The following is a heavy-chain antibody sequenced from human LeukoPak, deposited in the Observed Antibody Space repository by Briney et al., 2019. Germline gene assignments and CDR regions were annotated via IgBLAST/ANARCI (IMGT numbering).Heavy chain of an antibody. J-gene: IGHJ4*02. CDR1: GYTFTSYY. CDR3: ARGPGPAADGGGYCIIY. D-gene: IGHD2-21*01. V-gene: IGHV1-46*01. Sequence: GASVTESFKASGYTFTSYYLYWVRQAPGQGLEWMGVINPSGGSTTSAQKFQGRVTMTRDTSTSTVYIELRSLRSEDTAVYYCARGPGPAADGGGYCIIYCRQGTLVTVSS. CDR2: INPSGGST.